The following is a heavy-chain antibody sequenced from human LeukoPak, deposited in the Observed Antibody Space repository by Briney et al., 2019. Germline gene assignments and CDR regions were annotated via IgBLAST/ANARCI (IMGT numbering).Heavy chain of an antibody. J-gene: IGHJ4*02. D-gene: IGHD2-2*02. V-gene: IGHV4-34*01. CDR2: INHSGST. Sequence: SETLSLTCAVYGGSFSAYYWSWIREPPGKGLEWIGEINHSGSTNYNPSLKSRITMSVDTSKNQFSLNLSSVTAADTAVYYCARWGNVAAAIGLDNYYFDSWGQGTLVTASS. CDR1: GGSFSAYY. CDR3: ARWGNVAAAIGLDNYYFDS.